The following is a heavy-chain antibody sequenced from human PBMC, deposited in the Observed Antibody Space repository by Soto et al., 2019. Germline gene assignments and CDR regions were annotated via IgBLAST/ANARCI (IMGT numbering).Heavy chain of an antibody. V-gene: IGHV1-69*06. D-gene: IGHD6-19*01. Sequence: QVQLVQSGTEVKKPGSSVRVSCKVSGGSFSDYAITWVRQAPGQGREWMGGIIPKFPTGEYAKKFQGTVKITADKSTSTVYVEVSSLRHEDTAVYYCARDGVRGGWYYFDLWGQGTHVSVSS. CDR1: GGSFSDYA. CDR3: ARDGVRGGWYYFDL. CDR2: IIPKFPTG. J-gene: IGHJ4*02.